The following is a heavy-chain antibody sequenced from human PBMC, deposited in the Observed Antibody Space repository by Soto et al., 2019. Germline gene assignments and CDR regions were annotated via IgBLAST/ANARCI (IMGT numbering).Heavy chain of an antibody. CDR2: INIAKGNT. CDR3: ARSSGSFYTLGH. J-gene: IGHJ4*02. V-gene: IGHV1-3*04. CDR1: GYTFTSYT. Sequence: QGQLVQSGAEVKKPGASVKVSCKASGYTFTSYTMHWVRQAPEQRPEWMGWINIAKGNTQYSQKLQGRVTFTRDTSASTAYMELSTLRSEDTAVYYCARSSGSFYTLGHWGQGTLVTVSS. D-gene: IGHD3-10*01.